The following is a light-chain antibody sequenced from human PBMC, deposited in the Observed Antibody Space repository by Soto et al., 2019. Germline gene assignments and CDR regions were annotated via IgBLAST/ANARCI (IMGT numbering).Light chain of an antibody. Sequence: DIVLTQSPATLSLSPGERATLSCMSSRSVSSYLAWYQQKPGQAPRLLIYDASNRATGIPARFSGIGSWTDFTRTISRLQSEEFATYYCQQYYSYPWGLTFGGGTKVDIK. CDR3: QQYYSYPWGLT. CDR2: DAS. CDR1: RSVSSY. V-gene: IGKV3-11*01. J-gene: IGKJ4*01.